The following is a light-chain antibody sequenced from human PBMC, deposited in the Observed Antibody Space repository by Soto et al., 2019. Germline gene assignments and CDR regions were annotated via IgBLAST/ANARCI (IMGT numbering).Light chain of an antibody. CDR3: QQYGSSPPWT. CDR1: QSVSSSY. J-gene: IGKJ1*01. CDR2: GAS. Sequence: EIVLTQSPGTLSLSPGERATLSCRASQSVSSSYLAWYQQKPGQAPRLLIYGASSSATGIPDRFSGSGSGTDFTVNISRLEPEDFAVYYCQQYGSSPPWTFGQGTKVEIK. V-gene: IGKV3-20*01.